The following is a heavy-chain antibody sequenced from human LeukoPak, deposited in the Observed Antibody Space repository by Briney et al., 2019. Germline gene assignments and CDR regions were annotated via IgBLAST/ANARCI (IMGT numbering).Heavy chain of an antibody. CDR2: INHSGST. V-gene: IGHV4-34*01. CDR3: AETSGSYPGAFDI. D-gene: IGHD1-26*01. J-gene: IGHJ3*02. CDR1: GGSFSGYY. Sequence: SETLSLTCAVYGGSFSGYYWSWIRQPPGKGLEWIGEINHSGSTNYNPSLKSRVTISVDTSKNQFSLKLSSVTAADTAVYYCAETSGSYPGAFDIWGQGTMVTVSS.